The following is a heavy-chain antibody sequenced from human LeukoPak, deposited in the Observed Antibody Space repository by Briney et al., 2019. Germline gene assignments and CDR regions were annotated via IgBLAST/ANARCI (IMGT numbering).Heavy chain of an antibody. D-gene: IGHD2-2*01. CDR2: INHSGST. CDR3: ARGHLVVVPAAILGESFDY. J-gene: IGHJ4*02. Sequence: PSETLSLTCAVYGGSFSGYYWSWIRQPPGEGLEWIGEINHSGSTNYNPSLKSRVTISVDTSNSQVSLKLSSVAAADAAVYYCARGHLVVVPAAILGESFDYWGQGTLVTVSS. V-gene: IGHV4-34*01. CDR1: GGSFSGYY.